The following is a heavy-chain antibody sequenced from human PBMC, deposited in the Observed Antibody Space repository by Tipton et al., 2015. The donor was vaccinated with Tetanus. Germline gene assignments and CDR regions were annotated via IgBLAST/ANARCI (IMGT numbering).Heavy chain of an antibody. D-gene: IGHD4-17*01. V-gene: IGHV3-21*01. CDR3: ARRIYGDSHFDY. Sequence: QLVQSGGGVVQPGRSLRLSCAASGFTFSSYGMHRVRQAPGKGLEWVSSISSSSSYIYYADSVKGRFTISRDNAKNSLYLQMNSLRAEDTAVYYCARRIYGDSHFDYWGQGTLVTVSS. CDR1: GFTFSSYG. CDR2: ISSSSSYI. J-gene: IGHJ4*02.